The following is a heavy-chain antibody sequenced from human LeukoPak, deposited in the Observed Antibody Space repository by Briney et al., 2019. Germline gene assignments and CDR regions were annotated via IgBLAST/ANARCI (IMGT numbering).Heavy chain of an antibody. V-gene: IGHV4-34*01. CDR3: ARGRAKYSGSYSYYFDY. J-gene: IGHJ4*02. CDR1: GFTFSSYA. CDR2: INHSGST. D-gene: IGHD1-26*01. Sequence: GSLRLSCAASGFTFSSYAMSWVRQPPGKGLEWIGEINHSGSTNYNPSLKSRVTISVDTSKNQFSLKLSSVTAADTAVYYCARGRAKYSGSYSYYFDYWGQGTLVTVSS.